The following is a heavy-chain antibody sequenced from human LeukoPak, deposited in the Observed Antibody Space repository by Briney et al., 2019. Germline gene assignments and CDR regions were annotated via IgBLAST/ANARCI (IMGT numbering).Heavy chain of an antibody. Sequence: PSETLSLTCTVSGGSISSGSFYWSWVRQPAGKGLELIGRIYTSGSTNYNPSLKSRVTISVDTSKNHFSLRLSSVTAADTAVYYCARGPYSDFWSGYSYFDYWGQGTLVTVSS. D-gene: IGHD3-3*01. V-gene: IGHV4-61*02. CDR2: IYTSGST. J-gene: IGHJ4*02. CDR1: GGSISSGSFY. CDR3: ARGPYSDFWSGYSYFDY.